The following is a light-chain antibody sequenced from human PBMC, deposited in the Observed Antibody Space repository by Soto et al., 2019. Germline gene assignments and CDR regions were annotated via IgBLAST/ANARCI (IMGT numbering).Light chain of an antibody. CDR3: QQYKSYPWT. CDR1: QSISSW. Sequence: DIQMTQSPSTLSASVGDRVTITCRASQSISSWLAWYQQKPGKAPNLLIYDASSLESGVPSRFSGSGSGTEFTLTISSLQPDDFATYYCQQYKSYPWTFGHGTKVEIK. V-gene: IGKV1-5*01. CDR2: DAS. J-gene: IGKJ1*01.